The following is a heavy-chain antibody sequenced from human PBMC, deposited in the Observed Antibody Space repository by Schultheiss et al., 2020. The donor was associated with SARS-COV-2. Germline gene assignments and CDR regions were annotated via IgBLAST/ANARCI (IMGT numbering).Heavy chain of an antibody. V-gene: IGHV4-61*02. D-gene: IGHD2-2*01. CDR2: IYTSGST. CDR1: GGSISSGGYY. CDR3: ARGSHVVPAAGEAFDI. J-gene: IGHJ3*02. Sequence: SETLSLTCTVSGGSISSGGYYWSWIRQPPGKGLEWIGRIYTSGSTNYNPSLKSRVTMSVDTSKNQFSLKLSSVTAADTAVYYCARGSHVVPAAGEAFDIWGQGTMVTVSS.